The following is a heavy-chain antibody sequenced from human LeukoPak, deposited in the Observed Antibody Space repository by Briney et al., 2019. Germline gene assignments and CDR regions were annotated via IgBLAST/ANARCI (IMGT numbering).Heavy chain of an antibody. CDR1: GFTFSSYA. J-gene: IGHJ4*02. CDR3: AKVSWAKYFDY. D-gene: IGHD6-13*01. V-gene: IGHV3-23*01. CDR2: ISGSGDNT. Sequence: GGSLRLSCAVSGFTFSSYAMSWVRQAPGKGLEWVSTISGSGDNTYYADSVRGRFTISRDNSKNTLYLQMNSLRAEDTAIYYCAKVSWAKYFDYWGQGTLVTVSS.